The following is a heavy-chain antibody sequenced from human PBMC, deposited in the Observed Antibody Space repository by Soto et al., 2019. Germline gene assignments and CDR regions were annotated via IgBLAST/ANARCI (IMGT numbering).Heavy chain of an antibody. D-gene: IGHD3-16*01. V-gene: IGHV4-30-2*01. CDR3: ARGPPHV. CDR2: IYHSGST. J-gene: IGHJ4*02. CDR1: GGSISSGGYS. Sequence: QLQLQESGSGLVKPSQTLSLTCAVSGGSISSGGYSWSWIRQPPGKGLEWIGYIYHSGSTDYNPSNERRVISSGKRYTNQFSLKLSSVPATETAVYCWARGPPHVWGQGTLVTVST.